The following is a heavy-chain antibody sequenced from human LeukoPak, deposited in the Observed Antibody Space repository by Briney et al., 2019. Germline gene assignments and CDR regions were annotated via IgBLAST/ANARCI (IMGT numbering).Heavy chain of an antibody. J-gene: IGHJ4*02. V-gene: IGHV1-2*02. CDR2: INPNRCGT. D-gene: IGHD3-10*01. Sequence: ASVKVSCKASVYTFTVYYMHGVPQAPGQGLEWMGWINPNRCGTNYAQKFQGRVTMTRDTSISTAYMELSRLRSDATAVYCCARVFTMVRGVPGYFGYWGQGTLVTVSS. CDR3: ARVFTMVRGVPGYFGY. CDR1: VYTFTVYY.